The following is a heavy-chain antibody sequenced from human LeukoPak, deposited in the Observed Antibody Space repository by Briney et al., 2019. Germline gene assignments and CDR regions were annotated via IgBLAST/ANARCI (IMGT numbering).Heavy chain of an antibody. Sequence: ASVKVSCKTSGYTFTGYYMHWVRQAPGQRLEWMGWINSNSGGTNYAQKFQGRVTMTRDTSISTVYMELSRLRSADTAVYYCARARFSYDSSAYNAFDIWGQGTMVTVSS. CDR3: ARARFSYDSSAYNAFDI. D-gene: IGHD3-22*01. V-gene: IGHV1-2*02. CDR1: GYTFTGYY. CDR2: INSNSGGT. J-gene: IGHJ3*02.